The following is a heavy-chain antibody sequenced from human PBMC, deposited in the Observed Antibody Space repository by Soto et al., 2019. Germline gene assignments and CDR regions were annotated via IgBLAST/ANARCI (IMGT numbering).Heavy chain of an antibody. Sequence: SETLSLTCTVSGGSISSSSFHWSWIRQSPGKGLEWIGYIYDTESTNYNPSLKSRVTISVDRSKNQFSLKLTSVTAADTAVYYCARNFPYASKIGWFDPWGQGTLVTVSS. CDR1: GGSISSSSFH. CDR3: ARNFPYASKIGWFDP. D-gene: IGHD2-2*01. CDR2: IYDTEST. V-gene: IGHV4-61*01. J-gene: IGHJ5*02.